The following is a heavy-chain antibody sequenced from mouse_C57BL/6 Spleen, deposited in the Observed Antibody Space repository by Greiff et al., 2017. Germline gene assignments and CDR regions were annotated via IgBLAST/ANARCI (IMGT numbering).Heavy chain of an antibody. V-gene: IGHV5-4*01. D-gene: IGHD1-1*01. Sequence: EVTLVESGGGLVKPGGSLKLSCAASGFTFSSYAMSWVRQTPEKRLEWVATISDGGSYTYYPDNVKGRFTISRDNAKNNLYLQMSHLKSEDTAMYYCAREDFTTVVAPGAYWGQGTLVTVSA. CDR3: AREDFTTVVAPGAY. CDR2: ISDGGSYT. CDR1: GFTFSSYA. J-gene: IGHJ3*01.